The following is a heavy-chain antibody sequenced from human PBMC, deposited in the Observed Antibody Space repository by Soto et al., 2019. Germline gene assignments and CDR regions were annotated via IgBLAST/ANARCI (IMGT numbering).Heavy chain of an antibody. CDR2: VFYSGNT. CDR1: GDSVSGYY. V-gene: IGHV4-59*02. CDR3: SLAVAGTIHS. D-gene: IGHD6-13*01. Sequence: SETLSLTCTVSGDSVSGYYWSWIRRPPGKGLEWIGYVFYSGNTIYNPSLKSRVTISLDTSKNQFSLKLTSVAAADTAIYFCSLAVAGTIHSWGQGTLVTVSS. J-gene: IGHJ4*02.